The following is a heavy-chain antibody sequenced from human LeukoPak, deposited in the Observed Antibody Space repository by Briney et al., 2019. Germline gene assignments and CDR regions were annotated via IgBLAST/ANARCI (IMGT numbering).Heavy chain of an antibody. CDR1: GTSISRHY. J-gene: IGHJ5*01. CDR3: ARQDGLWVGDLGGWFDF. CDR2: ISTTVST. Sequence: SETLSLTCTVSGTSISRHYWSWLRQSAGLGLEWLGYISTTVSTTYNPSLEARVTMSEDTSQNQLSLTLSSVTAADTAVYFCARQDGLWVGDLGGWFDFWGQGIQVTVSS. D-gene: IGHD3-10*01. V-gene: IGHV4-4*09.